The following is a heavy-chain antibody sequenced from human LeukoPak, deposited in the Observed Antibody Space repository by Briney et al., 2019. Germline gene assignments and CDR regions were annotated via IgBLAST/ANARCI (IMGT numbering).Heavy chain of an antibody. Sequence: PGRSLTLSCTASGFTFGDYAMTWFRQAPGKGLEWIGFIRSKAYGGTIEYAASVKGRFTISRDDSKSIAYLQMNSLKTEDTAVYYFTRDRLVVIPDYYPSYYGMAVWGQGTTVTASS. V-gene: IGHV3-49*03. CDR1: GFTFGDYA. CDR3: TRDRLVVIPDYYPSYYGMAV. J-gene: IGHJ6*02. CDR2: IRSKAYGGTI. D-gene: IGHD3-22*01.